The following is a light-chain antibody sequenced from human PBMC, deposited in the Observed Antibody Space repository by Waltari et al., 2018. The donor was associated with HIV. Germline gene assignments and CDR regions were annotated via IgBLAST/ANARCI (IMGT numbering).Light chain of an antibody. V-gene: IGLV1-40*01. CDR1: TSNIETPYD. CDR2: GNN. CDR3: QSYDSSLTAVI. J-gene: IGLJ2*01. Sequence: QSVLTQPPSVSGAPGQSVSISCTGTTSNIETPYDVHWYQQLPGAAPKLLVYGNNNRASGVPARFSGSKSGTSASLAITGLQSEDEAFYDCQSYDSSLTAVIFGGGTKLTVL.